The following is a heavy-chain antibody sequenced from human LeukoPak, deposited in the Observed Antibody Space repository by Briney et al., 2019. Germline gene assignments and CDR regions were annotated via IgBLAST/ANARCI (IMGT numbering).Heavy chain of an antibody. V-gene: IGHV3-23*01. CDR2: ISGSGGST. CDR1: GFTFSSYA. J-gene: IGHJ6*02. CDR3: AKEDYGSGSYGYYYYHYGKDV. D-gene: IGHD3-10*01. Sequence: GGSLRLSCAASGFTFSSYAMSWVRQAPGKGLEWVSAISGSGGSTYYADSVKGRFTISRDNPKNTLYLQMNSLRAEDTAVYYCAKEDYGSGSYGYYYYHYGKDVWGQGTTVTVS.